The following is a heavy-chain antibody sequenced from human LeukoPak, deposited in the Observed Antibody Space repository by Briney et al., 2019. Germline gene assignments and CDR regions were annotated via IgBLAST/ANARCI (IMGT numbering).Heavy chain of an antibody. CDR1: GDSVTTYC. CDR3: ARDGSNWSNDYYHGVDV. V-gene: IGHV4-59*02. D-gene: IGHD4-11*01. CDR2: VYYSGSA. Sequence: QPSETLSLTCTVSGDSVTTYCWSWIRQPPGKGLEWLGYVYYSGSATYNPSLKSRVTISVDTSKNQFSLRLSSVTAADTAVYYCARDGSNWSNDYYHGVDVWGQGTTVTVSS. J-gene: IGHJ6*02.